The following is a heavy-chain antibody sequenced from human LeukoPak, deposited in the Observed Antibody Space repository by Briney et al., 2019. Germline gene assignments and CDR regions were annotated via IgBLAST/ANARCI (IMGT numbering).Heavy chain of an antibody. J-gene: IGHJ4*02. Sequence: PGGSLRLSCAASGFTFSSYEMNWVRQAPGKGLEWVPYISSSGSTKYYPDSVKGRFTISRDNAKNSLFLQMNSLRAEDTAVYYCARDSYYFDGSGHKGYFDYWGQGTLVTVSS. CDR3: ARDSYYFDGSGHKGYFDY. CDR1: GFTFSSYE. D-gene: IGHD3-22*01. CDR2: ISSSGSTK. V-gene: IGHV3-48*03.